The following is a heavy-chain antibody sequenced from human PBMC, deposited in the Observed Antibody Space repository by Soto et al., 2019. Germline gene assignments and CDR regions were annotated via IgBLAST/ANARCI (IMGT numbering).Heavy chain of an antibody. CDR1: GFSFSNYW. CDR2: IREDGNEK. CDR3: AMASSTLPNF. V-gene: IGHV3-7*01. D-gene: IGHD2-2*01. Sequence: QLVESGGGLVQPGGSLTLSCAASGFSFSNYWMHWVRQAPGKGLEWVANIREDGNEKKYGDSVKGRFTVSRDNAKKSQSLKMNTLRLEDPAVSYGAMASSTLPNFWGKGTTVTVSS. J-gene: IGHJ6*04.